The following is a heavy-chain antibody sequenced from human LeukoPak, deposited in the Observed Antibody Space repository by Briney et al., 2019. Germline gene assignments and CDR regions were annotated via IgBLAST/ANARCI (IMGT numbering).Heavy chain of an antibody. V-gene: IGHV4-38-2*01. Sequence: PSETLSLTCAVSGYSISSGYYWGWSRQPPGKGVEWIGSIYHSGSTYYNPSLKSRVTISVDTSKNQFSLKLSSMTAADTAMYYCARLLFVEGIDLWCRGRLVTVSS. CDR1: GYSISSGYY. CDR2: IYHSGST. D-gene: IGHD2-21*01. J-gene: IGHJ2*01. CDR3: ARLLFVEGIDL.